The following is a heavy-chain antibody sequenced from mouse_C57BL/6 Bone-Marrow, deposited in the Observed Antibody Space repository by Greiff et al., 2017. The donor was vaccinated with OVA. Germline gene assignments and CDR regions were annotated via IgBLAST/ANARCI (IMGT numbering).Heavy chain of an antibody. D-gene: IGHD2-12*01. V-gene: IGHV1-26*01. J-gene: IGHJ2*01. CDR3: ARRTSLRRGYYFDY. Sequence: VQLKESGPELVKPEASVKISCKASGYTFTDYYMNWVKQSHGKSLEWIGDINPNNGGTSYNQKFKGKATLTVDKSSSTAYMELRSLTSEDSAVYYCARRTSLRRGYYFDYWGQGTTLTVSS. CDR1: GYTFTDYY. CDR2: INPNNGGT.